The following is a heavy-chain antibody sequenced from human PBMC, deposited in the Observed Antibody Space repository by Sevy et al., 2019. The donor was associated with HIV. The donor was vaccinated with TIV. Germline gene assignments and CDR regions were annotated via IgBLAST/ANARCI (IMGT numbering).Heavy chain of an antibody. CDR1: GYTFNNAW. V-gene: IGHV3-15*01. D-gene: IGHD3-3*01. CDR3: TGATVFGATWFDP. CDR2: IKSKTDGGSA. J-gene: IGHJ5*02. Sequence: GGSLRLSCAASGYTFNNAWMSWVRQAPGKGLEWLGGIKSKTDGGSAEYASPVKGRFTMSRDDSKCTLYLQMNGLRTEDTGVYYCTGATVFGATWFDPWGQGALVTVSS.